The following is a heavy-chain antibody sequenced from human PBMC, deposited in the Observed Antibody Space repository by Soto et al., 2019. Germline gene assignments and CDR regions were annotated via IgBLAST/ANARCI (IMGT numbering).Heavy chain of an antibody. J-gene: IGHJ5*02. Sequence: ASETLSLTCTVSGGSISSYYWSWIRQPPGKGLEWIGYIYYSGSTNYNPSLKSRVTISVDTSKNQFSLKLSSVTAADTAVYYCARDGGSSGWYNWFDPWGQGTLVTSPQ. CDR3: ARDGGSSGWYNWFDP. CDR2: IYYSGST. V-gene: IGHV4-59*01. CDR1: GGSISSYY. D-gene: IGHD6-19*01.